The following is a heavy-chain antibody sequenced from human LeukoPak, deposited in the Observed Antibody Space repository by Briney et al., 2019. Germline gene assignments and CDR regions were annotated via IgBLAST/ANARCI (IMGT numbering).Heavy chain of an antibody. D-gene: IGHD7-27*01. CDR1: GCSITGYH. CDR2: IYYSGST. J-gene: IGHJ6*02. Sequence: SETLSLTCTVSGCSITGYHWSWIRQPPGKGLEWIGSIYYSGSTYYNPSLKSRVTISVDTSKNQFSLRLSSVTAADTAMYYCARQQSNWASGPGMDVWGQGTTVTVSS. CDR3: ARQQSNWASGPGMDV. V-gene: IGHV4-59*05.